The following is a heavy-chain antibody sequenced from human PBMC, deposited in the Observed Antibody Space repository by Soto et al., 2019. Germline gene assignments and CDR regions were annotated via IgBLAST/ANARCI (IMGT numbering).Heavy chain of an antibody. CDR1: GGTFSSYA. D-gene: IGHD2-15*01. CDR3: ARDFTSPAGVVVVRQLPYNWFDP. Sequence: SVKVSCKASGGTFSSYAISWVRQAPGQGLEWMGGIIPIFGTANYAQKFQGRVTITADESTSTAYMELSSLRSEDTAVYYCARDFTSPAGVVVVRQLPYNWFDPWGQGTLVTVSS. J-gene: IGHJ5*02. V-gene: IGHV1-69*13. CDR2: IIPIFGTA.